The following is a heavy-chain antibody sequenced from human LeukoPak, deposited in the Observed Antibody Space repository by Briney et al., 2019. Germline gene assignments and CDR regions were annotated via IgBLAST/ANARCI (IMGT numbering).Heavy chain of an antibody. Sequence: PGGSLKLSCVGSGFTFAKYAITWVREAPGKGLEWVSVISGSGNVTYYAESVKGRFTISRDNSKRTLYLQMDSLSADNTAIYYCAKDRAGADWGQGTLVLVSS. V-gene: IGHV3-23*01. CDR2: ISGSGNVT. CDR1: GFTFAKYA. CDR3: AKDRAGAD. J-gene: IGHJ4*02.